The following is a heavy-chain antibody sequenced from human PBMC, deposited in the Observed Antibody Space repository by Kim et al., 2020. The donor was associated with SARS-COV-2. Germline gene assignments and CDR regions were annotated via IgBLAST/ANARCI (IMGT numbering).Heavy chain of an antibody. CDR1: GFTFSSCP. CDR3: VKRGYGSGSYSPFDY. CDR2: ISGGGSNT. J-gene: IGHJ4*02. D-gene: IGHD3-10*01. V-gene: IGHV3-23*01. Sequence: GGSLRLSCAASGFTFSSCPMSWVRQAPGKGLEWVSGISGGGSNTYYADSVKGRFTISRDNSKNTLYLQMNSLRAEDTAVYYCVKRGYGSGSYSPFDYWGQGTLVTVSS.